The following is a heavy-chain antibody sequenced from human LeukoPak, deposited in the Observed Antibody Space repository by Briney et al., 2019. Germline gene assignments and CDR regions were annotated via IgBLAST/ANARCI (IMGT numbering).Heavy chain of an antibody. D-gene: IGHD3-3*01. CDR2: ISSSSSTI. V-gene: IGHV3-48*04. CDR3: ARSAAIWSGYYGHYYYYMDV. J-gene: IGHJ6*03. Sequence: PGGSLRLSCAASGFTFSSYSMNWVRQAPGKGLEWVSYISSSSSTIYYADSVKGRFTISRDNAKTSLYLQMNSLRAEDTAVYYCARSAAIWSGYYGHYYYYMDVWGKGTTVTVSS. CDR1: GFTFSSYS.